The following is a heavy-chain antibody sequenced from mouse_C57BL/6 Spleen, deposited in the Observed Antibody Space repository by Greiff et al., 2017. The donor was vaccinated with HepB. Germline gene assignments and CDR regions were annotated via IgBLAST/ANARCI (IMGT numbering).Heavy chain of an antibody. CDR1: GYTFTSYW. D-gene: IGHD4-1*01. CDR2: IDPSDSET. J-gene: IGHJ4*01. Sequence: QVQLQQPGAELVRPGSSVKLSCKASGYTFTSYWMHWVKQRPIQGLEWIGNIDPSDSETHYNQKFKDKATLTVDKSSSTAYMQLSSLTSEDSAVYYCARGLNWERDAMDYWGQGTSVTVSS. CDR3: ARGLNWERDAMDY. V-gene: IGHV1-52*01.